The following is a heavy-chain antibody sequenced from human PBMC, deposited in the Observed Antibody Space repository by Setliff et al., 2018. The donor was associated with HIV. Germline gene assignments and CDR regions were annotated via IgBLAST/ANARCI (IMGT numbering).Heavy chain of an antibody. Sequence: SETLSLTCTVSGGSTDSGSYYWAWIRQPPGKGLEWIGSMYYTGSTYYNPSLKSRVTISIDTSKNQFSLRLNSVTAADTAMYYCARDGGSSGWYFVLGYSDYWGPGTLVTVS. CDR3: ARDGGSSGWYFVLGYSDY. V-gene: IGHV4-39*02. D-gene: IGHD6-19*01. CDR2: MYYTGST. J-gene: IGHJ4*02. CDR1: GGSTDSGSYY.